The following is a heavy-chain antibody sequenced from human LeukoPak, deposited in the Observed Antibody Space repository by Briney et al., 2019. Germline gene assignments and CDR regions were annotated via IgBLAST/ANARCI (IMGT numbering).Heavy chain of an antibody. V-gene: IGHV4-39*07. CDR1: GGSISSSSYY. J-gene: IGHJ3*02. Sequence: SETLSLTCTVSGGSISSSSYYWGWIRQPPGKGLEWIGSIYYSGSTYYNPPLKSRVTISVDTSKNQFSLKLSSVTAADTAVYYCAGMGRDDAFDIWGQGTMVTVSS. CDR3: AGMGRDDAFDI. CDR2: IYYSGST.